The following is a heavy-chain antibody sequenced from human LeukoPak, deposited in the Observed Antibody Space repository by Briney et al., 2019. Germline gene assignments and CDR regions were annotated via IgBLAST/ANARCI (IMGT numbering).Heavy chain of an antibody. Sequence: PSETLSLTCSVSGGSMSSYYWSWIRQPPGKGLEWIGYIYYTGSTNHNPSLKGRVTILADTFKNQFSLNLNSVTAADTAVYYCARYYCPGGVCCGFDIWGQGTMVTVSS. CDR1: GGSMSSYY. D-gene: IGHD2-8*02. V-gene: IGHV4-59*01. J-gene: IGHJ3*02. CDR3: ARYYCPGGVCCGFDI. CDR2: IYYTGST.